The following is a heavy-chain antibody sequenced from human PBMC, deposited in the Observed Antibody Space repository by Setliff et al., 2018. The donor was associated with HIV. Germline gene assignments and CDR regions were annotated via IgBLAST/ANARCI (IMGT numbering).Heavy chain of an antibody. CDR1: GFNFSTYW. CDR3: ARVYRSSSGRGMDV. V-gene: IGHV3-7*01. CDR2: IKQDGSEK. D-gene: IGHD6-13*01. Sequence: GGSLRLSCAASGFNFSTYWMSWVRQAPGKGLEWLANIKQDGSEKTYVDSVKGRFTISRDNANKSLSLQMNSLRAEDTGVYYCARVYRSSSGRGMDVWGRGTTVTVSS. J-gene: IGHJ6*01.